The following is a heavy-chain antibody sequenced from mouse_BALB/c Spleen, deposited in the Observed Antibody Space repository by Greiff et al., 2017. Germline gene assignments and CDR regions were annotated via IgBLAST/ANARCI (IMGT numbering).Heavy chain of an antibody. D-gene: IGHD1-1*01. Sequence: EVHLVESGGGLVQPGGSRKLSCAASGFTFSSFGMHWVRQAPEKGLEWVAYISSGSSTIYYADTVKGRFTISRDNPKNTLYLEMSSLRSEDTAMYYCARDQRYYGSSDWYFDVWGAGTTVTVSS. J-gene: IGHJ1*01. CDR3: ARDQRYYGSSDWYFDV. CDR1: GFTFSSFG. CDR2: ISSGSSTI. V-gene: IGHV5-17*02.